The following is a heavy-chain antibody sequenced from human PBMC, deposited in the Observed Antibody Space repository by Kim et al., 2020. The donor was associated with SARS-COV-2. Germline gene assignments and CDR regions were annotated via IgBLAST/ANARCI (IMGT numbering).Heavy chain of an antibody. D-gene: IGHD3-10*01. CDR3: ARSMVRGTYDL. J-gene: IGHJ6*02. Sequence: YYPGSVKGRFTISRENAKNTLYLQMNSLRAGDTAVYYCARSMVRGTYDLWGQGTTVTVSS. V-gene: IGHV3-13*01.